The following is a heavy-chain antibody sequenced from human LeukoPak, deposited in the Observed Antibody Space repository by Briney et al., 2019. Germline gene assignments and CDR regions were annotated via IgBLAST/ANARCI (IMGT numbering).Heavy chain of an antibody. CDR2: MDPNSGNR. J-gene: IGHJ4*02. Sequence: ASVKVSCKASGYTFTSYDIIWVRQATGQGLEWMGYMDPNSGNRGYAQKFQGRVTMTRNTSISTAYMELSSLRSEDTAVYYCAREFRVVSPTQGDDYWGQGTLVTVSS. CDR3: AREFRVVSPTQGDDY. V-gene: IGHV1-8*01. CDR1: GYTFTSYD. D-gene: IGHD5/OR15-5a*01.